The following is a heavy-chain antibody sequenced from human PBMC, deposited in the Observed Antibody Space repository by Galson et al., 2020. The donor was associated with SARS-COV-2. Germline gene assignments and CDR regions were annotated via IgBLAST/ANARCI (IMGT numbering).Heavy chain of an antibody. CDR3: ATEPAVAGTPNGYYYYYGMDV. J-gene: IGHJ6*02. D-gene: IGHD6-19*01. V-gene: IGHV1-24*01. CDR1: GYTLTELS. Sequence: ASVKVSCKVSGYTLTELSMHWVRQAPGKGLEWMGGFDPEDGETIYAQKFQGRVTMTEDTSTDTAYMELSSLRSEGTAVYYCATEPAVAGTPNGYYYYYGMDVWGQGTTVTVSS. CDR2: FDPEDGET.